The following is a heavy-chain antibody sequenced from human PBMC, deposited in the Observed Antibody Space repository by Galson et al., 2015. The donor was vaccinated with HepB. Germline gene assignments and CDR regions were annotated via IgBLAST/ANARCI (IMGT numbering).Heavy chain of an antibody. V-gene: IGHV1-69*13. CDR2: ITPIFGTA. CDR3: ARSDVDTAMVMFRYYMDV. CDR1: GGTFSRYT. D-gene: IGHD5-18*01. Sequence: SVKVSCKASGGTFSRYTISWVRQAPGQGLEWMGGITPIFGTASYAQKFQGRVTITADESTSTAYMELRSLRSEDTAVYYCARSDVDTAMVMFRYYMDVWGKGTTVTVSS. J-gene: IGHJ6*03.